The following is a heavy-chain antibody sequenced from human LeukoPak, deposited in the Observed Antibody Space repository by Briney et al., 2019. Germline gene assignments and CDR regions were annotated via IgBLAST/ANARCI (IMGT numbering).Heavy chain of an antibody. D-gene: IGHD3-22*01. J-gene: IGHJ3*02. V-gene: IGHV4-34*01. CDR1: GGSFSGYY. CDR3: ARHPWYYYDSSGYYRHDAFDI. CDR2: INHSGST. Sequence: PSETLSLTCAVYGGSFSGYYWSWIRQPPGKGLEWIGEINHSGSTNYNPSLKSRVTISVDTSKNQFSLKLSSVTAADTAVYYCARHPWYYYDSSGYYRHDAFDIWGQGTMVTVSS.